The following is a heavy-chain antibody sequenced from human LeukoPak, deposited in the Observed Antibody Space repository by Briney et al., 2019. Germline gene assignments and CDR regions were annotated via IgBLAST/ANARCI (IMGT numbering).Heavy chain of an antibody. Sequence: PGGSLRLSCAASGFTFDDYAMHWVRQAPGKGLEWVSGISWNSGSIGYADSVKGRFTISRDNAKNSLYLQMNSLRAEDTALYYGAKGGGGGFGELLFDYWGQGTLVTVSS. CDR1: GFTFDDYA. J-gene: IGHJ4*02. CDR3: AKGGGGGFGELLFDY. V-gene: IGHV3-9*01. D-gene: IGHD3-10*01. CDR2: ISWNSGSI.